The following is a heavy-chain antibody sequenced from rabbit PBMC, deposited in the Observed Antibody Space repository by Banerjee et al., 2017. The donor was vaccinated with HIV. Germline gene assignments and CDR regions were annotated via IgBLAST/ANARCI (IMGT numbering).Heavy chain of an antibody. Sequence: QSLEESGGDLVKPGASLTLTCIASGVSFSGNSYMCWVRQAPGKGLEWIACIDTGSSGFTYFASWAKGRFTISKTSSTTVTLQMTSLTAADTATYFCARAGYAGYGFSRNAFDPWGQGTLVTVS. J-gene: IGHJ2*01. CDR1: GVSFSGNSY. V-gene: IGHV1S40*01. CDR3: ARAGYAGYGFSRNAFDP. D-gene: IGHD7-1*01. CDR2: IDTGSSGFT.